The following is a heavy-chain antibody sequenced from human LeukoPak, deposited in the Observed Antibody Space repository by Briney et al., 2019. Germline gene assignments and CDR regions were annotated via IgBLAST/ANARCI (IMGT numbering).Heavy chain of an antibody. CDR2: IWYDGNYK. D-gene: IGHD6-19*01. CDR3: AKSQDGAVAAFDY. J-gene: IGHJ4*02. CDR1: GFTFSNNG. Sequence: GGSLRLSCAASGFTFSNNGMHWVRQAPGKGLVWVAVIWYDGNYKYYADSVKGRFTISRDNFKNTLSLQMNSLRAEDTAVYYCAKSQDGAVAAFDYWGQGTLVTVSS. V-gene: IGHV3-33*06.